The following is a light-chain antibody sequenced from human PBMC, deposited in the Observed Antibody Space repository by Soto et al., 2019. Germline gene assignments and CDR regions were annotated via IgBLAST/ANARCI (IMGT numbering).Light chain of an antibody. CDR3: SSYSSAIAFV. Sequence: QYVLTQPASVSGSPGQSITISCTGTSSDIGAYNYVSWYQQHPGKAPKLMIYEVNNRPSGISNRFSGSRSRNTASLSISGLQAEDGADYYCSSYSSAIAFVFGTGTKLTVL. CDR2: EVN. CDR1: SSDIGAYNY. J-gene: IGLJ1*01. V-gene: IGLV2-14*01.